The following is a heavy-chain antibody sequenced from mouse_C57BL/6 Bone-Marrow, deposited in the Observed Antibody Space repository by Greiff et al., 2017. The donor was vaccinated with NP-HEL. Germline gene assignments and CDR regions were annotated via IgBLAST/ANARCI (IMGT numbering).Heavy chain of an antibody. J-gene: IGHJ4*01. V-gene: IGHV1-42*01. Sequence: EVQLQQSGPELVKPGASVKISCKASGYSFTGYYMNWVKQSPEKSLEWIGEINPSTGGTTYNQKFKAKATLTVAKSSSTAYMQLKSLTSEDSAVYYCARRDSSGYHYAMDYWGQGTSVTVSS. CDR1: GYSFTGYY. D-gene: IGHD3-2*02. CDR3: ARRDSSGYHYAMDY. CDR2: INPSTGGT.